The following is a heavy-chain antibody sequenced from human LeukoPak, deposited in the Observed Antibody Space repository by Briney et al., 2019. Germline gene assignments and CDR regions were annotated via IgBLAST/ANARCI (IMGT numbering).Heavy chain of an antibody. CDR1: GGSISSYY. J-gene: IGHJ4*02. Sequence: PSETLSLTCTVSGGSISSYYWSWIRQPAGKGLEWIGRIYTSGSTSYNPSLKSRVTISLDKSKNHFSLNLTSVTAADTAVDYCATETSGYATYYCGQGSLVTVSS. D-gene: IGHD5-12*01. CDR3: ATETSGYATYY. CDR2: IYTSGST. V-gene: IGHV4-4*07.